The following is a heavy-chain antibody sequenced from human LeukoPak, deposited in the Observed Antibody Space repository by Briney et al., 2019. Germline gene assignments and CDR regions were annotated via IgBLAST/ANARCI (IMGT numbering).Heavy chain of an antibody. CDR1: GFTFSSYA. CDR3: AKDRLHQLPLRGGAFDI. Sequence: GGSLRLSCAASGFTFSSYAMSWVRQAPGKGLEWVSAISGSGGSTYYADSVKGRFTISRDNSKNTLYLQMNSLRAEDTAVYYCAKDRLHQLPLRGGAFDIWGQGTMVTVSS. D-gene: IGHD2-2*01. J-gene: IGHJ3*02. CDR2: ISGSGGST. V-gene: IGHV3-23*01.